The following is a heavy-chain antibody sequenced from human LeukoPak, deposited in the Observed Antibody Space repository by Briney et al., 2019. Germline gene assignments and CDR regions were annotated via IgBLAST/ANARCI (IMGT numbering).Heavy chain of an antibody. CDR2: IIPIFGTP. D-gene: IGHD2-15*01. J-gene: IGHJ4*02. V-gene: IGHV1-69*01. Sequence: SVKVSCKASGDTFRSNAISWVRHAPGQGLEWMGGIIPIFGTPNYAQKFQGRVTITADESTSTAYMELSSLRSEDTAVYFCAFYLGYCSGGSCYHHFDSWGQGTLVTVSS. CDR1: GDTFRSNA. CDR3: AFYLGYCSGGSCYHHFDS.